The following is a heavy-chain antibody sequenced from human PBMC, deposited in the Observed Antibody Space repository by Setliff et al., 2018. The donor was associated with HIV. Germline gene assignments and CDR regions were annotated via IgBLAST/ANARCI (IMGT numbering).Heavy chain of an antibody. Sequence: GGSLRLSCAASGFTFSSYSMNWVRQAPGKGLEWVSAISDSGGSPYYADSVKGRFVISREKSKSTLYLQMNSLRAEDTAVYYCAKKTAAYTSGSWLHYWGQGTLVTVSS. CDR3: AKKTAAYTSGSWLHY. V-gene: IGHV3-23*01. CDR2: ISDSGGSP. CDR1: GFTFSSYS. D-gene: IGHD3-10*01. J-gene: IGHJ4*02.